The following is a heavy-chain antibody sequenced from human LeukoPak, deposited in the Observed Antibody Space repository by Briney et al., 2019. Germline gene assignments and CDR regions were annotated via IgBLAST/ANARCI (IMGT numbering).Heavy chain of an antibody. D-gene: IGHD2-15*01. CDR1: GFTFSSYG. CDR2: ISASGGTT. J-gene: IGHJ6*03. V-gene: IGHV3-23*01. Sequence: GGSLRLSCAASGFTFSSYGISWVRQAPGKGLEWVSAISASGGTTYYADSVKGHFTISRDNSKNTLYLQMNSLSAEDTAVYYCAKNGDRGAYCSGGSCYPYYYYYMDVWGKGTTVTSSS. CDR3: AKNGDRGAYCSGGSCYPYYYYYMDV.